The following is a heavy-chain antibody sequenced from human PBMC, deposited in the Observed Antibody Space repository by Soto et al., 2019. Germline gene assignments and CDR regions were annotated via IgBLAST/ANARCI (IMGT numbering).Heavy chain of an antibody. CDR1: GFTFSSYA. CDR3: AKDLGFLYYYDSSGYTSLRPADY. D-gene: IGHD3-22*01. CDR2: ISGSGGCT. V-gene: IGHV3-23*01. Sequence: EVQLLESGGGLVQPGGSLRLSCAASGFTFSSYAMSWVRQAPGKGLEWVSAISGSGGCTYYADSVKGRFTISRDNSKNTLYLQMNSLRAEDTAVYYCAKDLGFLYYYDSSGYTSLRPADYWGQGTLVTVSS. J-gene: IGHJ4*02.